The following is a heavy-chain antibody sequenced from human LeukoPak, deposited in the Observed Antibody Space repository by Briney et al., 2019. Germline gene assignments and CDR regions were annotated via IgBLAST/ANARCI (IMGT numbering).Heavy chain of an antibody. J-gene: IGHJ5*02. D-gene: IGHD6-13*01. Sequence: PSETLSLTCTVSGGSISSYYWSWIRQPPGKGLEWIGYIYYSGSTNYNPSLKSRVTISVDRSKNQFSLKLSSVTAADTAVYYCARRIAAAGTNWFDPWGQGTLVTVSS. CDR1: GGSISSYY. CDR3: ARRIAAAGTNWFDP. V-gene: IGHV4-59*08. CDR2: IYYSGST.